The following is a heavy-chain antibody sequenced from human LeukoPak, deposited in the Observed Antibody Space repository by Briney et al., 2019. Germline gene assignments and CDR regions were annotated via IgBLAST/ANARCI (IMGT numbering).Heavy chain of an antibody. Sequence: ASVKVSCKASGYTFTGYYMHWVRQAPGQGPEWMGWLNPNRVGTNYAQKFQARVTMTRDTSISTAYMELSRLRSDGTAVYYCARLSRVTGTTNYYWGQGTLVTVSS. CDR3: ARLSRVTGTTNYY. J-gene: IGHJ4*02. D-gene: IGHD1-1*01. CDR1: GYTFTGYY. CDR2: LNPNRVGT. V-gene: IGHV1-2*02.